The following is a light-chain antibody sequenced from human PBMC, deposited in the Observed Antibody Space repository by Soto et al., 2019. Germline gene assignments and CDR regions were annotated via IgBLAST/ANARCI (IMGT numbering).Light chain of an antibody. Sequence: QSALTQPASVSGSPGQSITISCTGTSSDVGGYNYVSWYQQHPGKAPKLMIYEVSNRPSGVSNRFSGSKSGNTASLTISGLQAEDEADYYCSSYTSSSTYVFRPGTKLTVL. CDR2: EVS. V-gene: IGLV2-14*01. CDR1: SSDVGGYNY. CDR3: SSYTSSSTYV. J-gene: IGLJ1*01.